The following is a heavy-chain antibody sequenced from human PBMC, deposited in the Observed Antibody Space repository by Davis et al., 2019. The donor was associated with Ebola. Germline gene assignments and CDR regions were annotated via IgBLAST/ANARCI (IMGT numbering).Heavy chain of an antibody. J-gene: IGHJ6*02. CDR2: IKSKTDGGTT. CDR1: GFTFSNAW. CDR3: AKEPLRFLEWLSEPDYYYYGMDV. D-gene: IGHD3-3*01. V-gene: IGHV3-15*01. Sequence: PGGSLRLSCAASGFTFSNAWMSWVRQAPGKGLEWVGRIKSKTDGGTTDYAAPVKGRFTISRDDSKNTLYLQMNSLRAEDTAVYYCAKEPLRFLEWLSEPDYYYYGMDVWGQGTTVTVSS.